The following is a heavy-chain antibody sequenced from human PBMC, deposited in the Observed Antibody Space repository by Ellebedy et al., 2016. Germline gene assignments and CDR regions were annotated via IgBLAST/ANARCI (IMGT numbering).Heavy chain of an antibody. D-gene: IGHD1-7*01. CDR3: ARVKPNYIRNWHALDY. CDR2: INHSGSS. Sequence: SETLSLTXAVYGGSFSGFYWSWIRQPPGKGFEWIGEINHSGSSNYNPSLKSRVNMSVDMSKNQFSLKLSSVTAADTAVYYCARVKPNYIRNWHALDYWGQGILVTVSS. J-gene: IGHJ4*02. V-gene: IGHV4-34*01. CDR1: GGSFSGFY.